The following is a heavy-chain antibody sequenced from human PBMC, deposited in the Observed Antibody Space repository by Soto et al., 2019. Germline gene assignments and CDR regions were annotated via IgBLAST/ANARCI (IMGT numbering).Heavy chain of an antibody. CDR2: IFSNDEK. Sequence: QVTLKESGPVLVKPTETLTLTCTVSGFSLSNARMGVSWIRQPPGKALEWLAHIFSNDEKSYSTSLKSRLTISNDTSKSQVVLTMTNMDLVDTATYCCVCSRDGRFSYYSYWFYPWGQGTLVTVSS. V-gene: IGHV2-26*04. D-gene: IGHD3-10*01. J-gene: IGHJ5*02. CDR3: VCSRDGRFSYYSYWFYP. CDR1: GFSLSNARMG.